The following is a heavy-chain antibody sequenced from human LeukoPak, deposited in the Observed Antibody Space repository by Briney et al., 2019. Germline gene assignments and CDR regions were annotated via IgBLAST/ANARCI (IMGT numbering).Heavy chain of an antibody. V-gene: IGHV3-23*05. CDR1: EFIFSDYA. D-gene: IGHD6-19*01. Sequence: GGSLRLSCAASEFIFSDYAMGWVRQAPGKGLEWVSTIDKTTYPTFYADSVKGRFTISRDNSKNTLYLQMNSLRTEDTAVYFCAKFEGATIPGWFNDYWGQGILVTVSS. J-gene: IGHJ4*02. CDR2: IDKTTYPT. CDR3: AKFEGATIPGWFNDY.